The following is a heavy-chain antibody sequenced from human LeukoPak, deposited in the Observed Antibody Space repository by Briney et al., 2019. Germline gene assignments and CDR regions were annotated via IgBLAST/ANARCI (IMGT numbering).Heavy chain of an antibody. CDR1: GYTFSSFG. CDR3: ARFVLRRGYSGYGGFDY. J-gene: IGHJ4*02. Sequence: ASVKVSCKASGYTFSSFGISWVRQAPGQGLEWMGWISAYNGDTSYAQKLQGRVTMTTDTPTSTASMELRNLRSEDTAVYYCARFVLRRGYSGYGGFDYWGQGTLVTVSS. D-gene: IGHD5-12*01. V-gene: IGHV1-18*01. CDR2: ISAYNGDT.